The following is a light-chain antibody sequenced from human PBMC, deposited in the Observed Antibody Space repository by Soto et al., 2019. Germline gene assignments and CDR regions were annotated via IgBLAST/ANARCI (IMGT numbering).Light chain of an antibody. J-gene: IGKJ5*01. CDR1: QGISRS. V-gene: IGKV1D-12*01. CDR3: QQAHTFPIT. Sequence: DIQRTQWRACVSPSVGDRVNISCQASQGISRSLAWYQQKPGKAPKLLIYAASSLQSGVPSRFSGSGLGTDFTLTISSLQPQDSAIYYCQQAHTFPITLGQGTRLEIK. CDR2: AAS.